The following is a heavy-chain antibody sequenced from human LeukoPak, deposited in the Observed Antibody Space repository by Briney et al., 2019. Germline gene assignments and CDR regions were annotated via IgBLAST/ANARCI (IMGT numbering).Heavy chain of an antibody. V-gene: IGHV3-69-1*01. Sequence: PGGSLRLSCEASGLSFTNTWLTWVRQAPGKGLEWVSSVRSSDTRHYADSVKGRFTISRDNSQNTLYLQMNRLRAEDTAVYYCAKGNFGSRRDYYFDYWGQGTLVTVSS. J-gene: IGHJ4*02. CDR3: AKGNFGSRRDYYFDY. CDR1: GLSFTNTW. CDR2: VRSSDTR. D-gene: IGHD6-13*01.